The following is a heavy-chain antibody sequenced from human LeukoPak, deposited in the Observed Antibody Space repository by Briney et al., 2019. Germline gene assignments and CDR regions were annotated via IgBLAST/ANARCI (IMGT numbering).Heavy chain of an antibody. CDR1: GGSISNYY. CDR2: IYYSGTT. CDR3: ARGVYIAAAQYGY. D-gene: IGHD6-13*01. J-gene: IGHJ4*02. V-gene: IGHV4-59*01. Sequence: SETLSLTCTVSGGSISNYYWSWIRQPPVKGLEWIGYIYYSGTTNYNPSLKSRVTISVDTSKNQFSLKLNSVTAADTAVYYCARGVYIAAAQYGYWGQGTLVTVSS.